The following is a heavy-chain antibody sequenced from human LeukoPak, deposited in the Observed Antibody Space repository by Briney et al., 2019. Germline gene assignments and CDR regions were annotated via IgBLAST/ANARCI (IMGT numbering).Heavy chain of an antibody. J-gene: IGHJ4*02. CDR3: ARRASQAFGCYFDY. D-gene: IGHD3-16*01. Sequence: GESLKISCKGSGYSFTNSWIDWVRQMPGKGLEWMGIIYPGDSDTRYSPSFQGQVTISADKSISTAYLQWSSLKASDTAMYYCARRASQAFGCYFDYWGQGTLVTVSS. V-gene: IGHV5-51*01. CDR2: IYPGDSDT. CDR1: GYSFTNSW.